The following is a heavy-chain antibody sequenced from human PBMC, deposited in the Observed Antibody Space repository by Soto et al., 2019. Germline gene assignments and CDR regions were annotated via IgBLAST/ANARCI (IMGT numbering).Heavy chain of an antibody. V-gene: IGHV4-31*03. CDR2: IYYSGST. CDR1: GCSISSGGYY. D-gene: IGHD2-2*01. CDR3: ARSEETTRCIDY. Sequence: PSETLSLTCPVSGCSISSGGYYWSWIRQHPGKGLEWIGYIYYSGSTYYKPSLKSRVTISVDTSKNQFSLKVSSVTAADTAVYYCARSEETTRCIDYWGQGTLVTVSS. J-gene: IGHJ4*02.